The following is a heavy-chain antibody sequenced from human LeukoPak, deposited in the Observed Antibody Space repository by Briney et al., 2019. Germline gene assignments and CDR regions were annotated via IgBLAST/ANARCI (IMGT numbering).Heavy chain of an antibody. CDR3: AADVIPGPKGFDP. D-gene: IGHD2-21*01. CDR2: LVVGSGNT. Sequence: ASVKVSCKASGFTSTTSTMQWVRQARGQRLEWIGWLVVGSGNTRYAQKFQERVTITRDMSTSTAYMELRSLSSEDTAVYYCAADVIPGPKGFDPWGQGTLVTVSS. CDR1: GFTSTTST. J-gene: IGHJ5*02. V-gene: IGHV1-58*02.